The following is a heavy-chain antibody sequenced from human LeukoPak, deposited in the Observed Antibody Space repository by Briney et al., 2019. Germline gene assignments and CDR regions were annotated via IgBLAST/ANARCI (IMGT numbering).Heavy chain of an antibody. CDR1: GGSIGSDY. J-gene: IGHJ4*02. Sequence: PSETLSLTCTVSGGSIGSDYWTWIRQPPGKGLEYIGYIYYTGGTNYNPSLKSRVTISVDTSKNQFSLRLSSVTAADTAVYFCAKYGNSGWVIDNWGQGTLVTVSS. CDR2: IYYTGGT. V-gene: IGHV4-59*08. CDR3: AKYGNSGWVIDN. D-gene: IGHD6-19*01.